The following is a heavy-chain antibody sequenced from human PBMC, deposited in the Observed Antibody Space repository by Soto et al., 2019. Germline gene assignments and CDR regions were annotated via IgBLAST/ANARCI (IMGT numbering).Heavy chain of an antibody. D-gene: IGHD2-21*02. CDR1: GGSISSYY. CDR2: IYYSGST. V-gene: IGHV4-59*08. J-gene: IGHJ6*02. Sequence: SETLSLTCTVSGGSISSYYWSWIRQPPGKGLEWIGYIYYSGSTNYNPSLKSRVTISVDTSKNQFSLKLSSVTAADTAVYYCAGILAYCGGDCYPDYGMDVWGQGTTVTVSS. CDR3: AGILAYCGGDCYPDYGMDV.